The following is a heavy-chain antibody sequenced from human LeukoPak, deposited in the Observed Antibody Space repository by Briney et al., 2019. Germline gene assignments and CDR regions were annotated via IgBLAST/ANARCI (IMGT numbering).Heavy chain of an antibody. CDR2: IYWDDDK. D-gene: IGHD5-24*01. CDR1: GLSLTTSGVA. J-gene: IGHJ4*02. CDR3: AHGGREMATMDLFDY. V-gene: IGHV2-5*02. Sequence: SGPTLVNPTQTLTLTCTFSGLSLTTSGVAVGWIRQPPGKALEWLALIYWDDDKRYRPSLKSRLTITKDTPKNQVVLTMTNMDPVDTAAYYCAHGGREMATMDLFDYWGQGTLVTVSS.